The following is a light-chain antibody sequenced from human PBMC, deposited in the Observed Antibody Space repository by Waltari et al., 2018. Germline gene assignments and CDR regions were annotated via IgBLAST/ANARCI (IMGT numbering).Light chain of an antibody. CDR3: CSYAGNYVWV. CDR1: SSDIGRYDI. Sequence: QSALTQPAAVSGSPGQSVTISCTGASSDIGRYDIVSWYQQHPGNAPKLVISDVSKRPSAVSDRFSGSKSGDTAYLTISGLQFEDEADYYCCSYAGNYVWVFGGGTRLTVL. V-gene: IGLV2-23*02. CDR2: DVS. J-gene: IGLJ3*02.